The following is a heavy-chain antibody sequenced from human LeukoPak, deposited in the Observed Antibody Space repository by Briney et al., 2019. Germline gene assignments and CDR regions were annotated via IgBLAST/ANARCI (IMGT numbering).Heavy chain of an antibody. V-gene: IGHV3-30*04. CDR3: ARDHDVVVPAASVDH. CDR1: GFTFSSYA. Sequence: PGGSLRLSCAASGFTFSSYAMHWVRQAPGKGLEGVQVICWEGGIKNYVDSVKGRFTIPRDNSKNTLYLQMNSLKAEDTAVYYCARDHDVVVPAASVDHWGQGTLVTVSS. J-gene: IGHJ4*02. CDR2: ICWEGGIK. D-gene: IGHD2-2*01.